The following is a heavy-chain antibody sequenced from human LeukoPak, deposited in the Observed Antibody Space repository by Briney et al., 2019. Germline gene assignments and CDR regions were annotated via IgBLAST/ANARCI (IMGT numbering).Heavy chain of an antibody. Sequence: GGSLRLSCAASGFSFSDYDMSWVRQAPGKGLEWVSSMSLSTSGKTYADSVKGGVTVSTDKTKNTLDLKMDSLRAKDTAIYYCAKALTRWAFDMWGQGTMVTVSS. CDR3: AKALTRWAFDM. CDR1: GFSFSDYD. J-gene: IGHJ3*02. D-gene: IGHD3-16*01. V-gene: IGHV3-23*01. CDR2: MSLSTSGK.